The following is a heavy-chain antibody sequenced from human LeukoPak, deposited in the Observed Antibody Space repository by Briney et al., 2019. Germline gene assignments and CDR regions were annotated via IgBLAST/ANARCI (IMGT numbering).Heavy chain of an antibody. CDR2: ISGSGGST. Sequence: LSGGSLRLSGAASGFTFSSYAMSWVRQAPGKGLEWVSAISGSGGSTYYADSVKGRFTISRDNSKNTLYLQMNSLRAEDTAVYYCAGIYDYVWGSYRAAGYYYYYGMDVWGQGTTVTVSS. CDR1: GFTFSSYA. CDR3: AGIYDYVWGSYRAAGYYYYYGMDV. V-gene: IGHV3-23*01. J-gene: IGHJ6*02. D-gene: IGHD3-16*02.